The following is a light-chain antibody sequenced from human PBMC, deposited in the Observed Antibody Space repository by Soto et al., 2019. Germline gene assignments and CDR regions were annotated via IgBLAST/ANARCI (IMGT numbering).Light chain of an antibody. CDR2: DAS. CDR3: QQYETFSGT. J-gene: IGKJ1*01. Sequence: DIQMTQSPYTLSASVRDTVAVTCRASQSVSGWLAWYQQKPGEAPKLLIYDASALPRGVPSRFSGSGSGTKFTLTIASLQPDDFATYYCQQYETFSGTFGPGTKVDIK. CDR1: QSVSGW. V-gene: IGKV1-5*01.